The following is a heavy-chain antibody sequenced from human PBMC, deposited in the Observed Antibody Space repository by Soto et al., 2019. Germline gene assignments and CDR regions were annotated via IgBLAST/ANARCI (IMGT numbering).Heavy chain of an antibody. J-gene: IGHJ4*02. V-gene: IGHV1-69*12. Sequence: QVQLVQSGAEVKKPGSSVKVSCKASGGTFSSYAISWVRQAPGQGLEWMGGIIPIFGTANYAQKFQGRVTXXAXEXXSTADMELSSLRSEDTAVYYCARGGYSYGYTLFDYWGQGTLVTVSS. CDR3: ARGGYSYGYTLFDY. D-gene: IGHD5-18*01. CDR1: GGTFSSYA. CDR2: IIPIFGTA.